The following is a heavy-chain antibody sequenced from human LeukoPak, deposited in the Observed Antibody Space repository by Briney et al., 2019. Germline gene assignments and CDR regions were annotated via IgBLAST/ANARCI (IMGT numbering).Heavy chain of an antibody. CDR1: GGSISSYY. CDR2: IYYSGST. CDR3: ARDRGVATFSDY. D-gene: IGHD5-12*01. Sequence: SETLSLTCTVSGGSISSYYWSWIRQPPGKGLEWIGYIYYSGSTNYNPSLKSRVTISVDTSKNQFSLKLSSVTAADTAVYYCARDRGVATFSDYWGQGTLVTVSS. V-gene: IGHV4-59*01. J-gene: IGHJ4*02.